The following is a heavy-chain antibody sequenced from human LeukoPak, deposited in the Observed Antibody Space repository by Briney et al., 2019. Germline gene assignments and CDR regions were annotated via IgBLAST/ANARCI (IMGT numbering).Heavy chain of an antibody. CDR1: GFTFSDYG. V-gene: IGHV3-30*02. Sequence: GGSLRLSCAASGFTFSDYGMHWVRQAPGKGLEWVTFIWNDGSNKYYADSVKGRFTISRDNSKNTLYLQMNSLRAEDTAVYYCAGEYSSSPGVYFQHWGQGTLVTVSS. J-gene: IGHJ1*01. CDR2: IWNDGSNK. D-gene: IGHD6-13*01. CDR3: AGEYSSSPGVYFQH.